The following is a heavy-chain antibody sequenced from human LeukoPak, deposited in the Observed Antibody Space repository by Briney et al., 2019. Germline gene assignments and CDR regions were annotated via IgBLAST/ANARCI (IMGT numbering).Heavy chain of an antibody. CDR3: ATSQFTVRYYFDY. D-gene: IGHD4-17*01. CDR2: ISYDGSNK. Sequence: GRSLRLSCAASGFTFSSYAMLWVRQAPGKGLEWVAVISYDGSNKYYADSVKGRFTISRDNSKNTLYLQMNSLRAEDTAVYYCATSQFTVRYYFDYWGQGTLVTVSS. V-gene: IGHV3-30-3*01. J-gene: IGHJ4*02. CDR1: GFTFSSYA.